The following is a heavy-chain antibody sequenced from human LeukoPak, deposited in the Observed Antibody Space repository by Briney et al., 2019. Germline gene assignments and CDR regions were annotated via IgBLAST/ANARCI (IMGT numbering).Heavy chain of an antibody. Sequence: GGSLRLSCAASGFTFSSYGMHWVRQAPGKGLEWVAVIWYDGSNKYYADSVKGRFTISRDNSKNTLYLQMNSLRAEDTAMYYCARDKPPPYYYDSSGIFDYWGQGTLVTVSS. J-gene: IGHJ4*02. CDR2: IWYDGSNK. V-gene: IGHV3-33*01. D-gene: IGHD3-22*01. CDR3: ARDKPPPYYYDSSGIFDY. CDR1: GFTFSSYG.